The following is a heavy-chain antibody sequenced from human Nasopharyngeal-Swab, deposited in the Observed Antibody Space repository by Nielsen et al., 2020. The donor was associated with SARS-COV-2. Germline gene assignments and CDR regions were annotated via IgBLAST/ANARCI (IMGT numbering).Heavy chain of an antibody. D-gene: IGHD6-13*01. V-gene: IGHV3-30-3*01. J-gene: IGHJ4*02. CDR1: GFTFSSYA. CDR2: ISYDGSNK. CDR3: AKARDSSIWYRNYFDC. Sequence: GGSLRLSCAASGFTFSSYAMHWVRQAPGKGLEWVAVISYDGSNKYYADSVKGRFTISRDNSKNTLYLQMNSLRTDDTAMYYCAKARDSSIWYRNYFDCWGQGTLVTVSS.